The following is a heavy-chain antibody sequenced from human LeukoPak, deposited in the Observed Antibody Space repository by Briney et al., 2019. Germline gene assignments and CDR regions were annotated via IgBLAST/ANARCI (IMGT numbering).Heavy chain of an antibody. Sequence: PGGSPRLSCAASGFTFSSYDMNWVRQAPGKGLEWVSYISSSGSTIYYADSVKGRLTISRDNAKNSPYLQMSSLRAEDTAVYYCARVSSGSYYILDYWGQGTLVTVSS. D-gene: IGHD1-26*01. CDR1: GFTFSSYD. V-gene: IGHV3-48*03. J-gene: IGHJ4*02. CDR3: ARVSSGSYYILDY. CDR2: ISSSGSTI.